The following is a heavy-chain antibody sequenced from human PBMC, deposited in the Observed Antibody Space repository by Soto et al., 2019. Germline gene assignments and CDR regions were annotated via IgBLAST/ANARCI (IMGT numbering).Heavy chain of an antibody. Sequence: SETLSLTCTVSGDSITSSKHYWSWIRQHPGKGLEWIGYIYLSGFTYSTPSLKSRVNMSLDTSKNQFSLKLSTVTAADTAVYYCARGRIDGFWTGYLYYLDSWGLEILVTVSS. CDR3: ARGRIDGFWTGYLYYLDS. CDR2: IYLSGFT. V-gene: IGHV4-30-4*08. J-gene: IGHJ4*02. D-gene: IGHD3-3*01. CDR1: GDSITSSKHY.